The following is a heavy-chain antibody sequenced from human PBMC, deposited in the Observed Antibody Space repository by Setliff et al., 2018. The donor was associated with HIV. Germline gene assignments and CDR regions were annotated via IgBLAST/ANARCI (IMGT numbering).Heavy chain of an antibody. Sequence: GESLKISCKGSGYSFTNYWIAWVRQMPGRGLEWMGIIYPGDSDTRYSPSFQGKVTISADKSISTAYLQWISLKASDTAMYYCARQGDYHILTGYYSGPHYAFDIWGQGTMVTVSS. V-gene: IGHV5-51*01. CDR3: ARQGDYHILTGYYSGPHYAFDI. D-gene: IGHD3-9*01. CDR1: GYSFTNYW. J-gene: IGHJ3*02. CDR2: IYPGDSDT.